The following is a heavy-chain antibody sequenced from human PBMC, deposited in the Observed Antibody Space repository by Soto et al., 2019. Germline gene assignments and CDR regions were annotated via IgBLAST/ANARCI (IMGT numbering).Heavy chain of an antibody. CDR3: ARVDDSSGYYYYFDY. Sequence: QVQLQESGPGLVKPSQTLSLTCTVSGGSISSGDYYWRWIRQPPGKGLEWIGYIYYSGSTYDNPSLKSRVTISVDTSKHQFSLKLSSVTAADTAVYYCARVDDSSGYYYYFDYWGQGTLVTVSS. V-gene: IGHV4-30-4*01. CDR1: GGSISSGDYY. D-gene: IGHD3-22*01. J-gene: IGHJ4*02. CDR2: IYYSGST.